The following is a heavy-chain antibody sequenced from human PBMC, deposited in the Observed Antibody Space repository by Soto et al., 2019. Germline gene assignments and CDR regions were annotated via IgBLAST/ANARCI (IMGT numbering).Heavy chain of an antibody. V-gene: IGHV4-59*12. CDR2: IYYSGST. Sequence: ETLSLTCTVSGGSISSYYWSWIRQPPGKGLEWIGYIYYSGSTNYNPSLKSRVTISVDTSKNQFSLKLSSVTAADTAVYYCARSGWEDGDHNNRFDYPGQGTLVTV. J-gene: IGHJ4*02. CDR1: GGSISSYY. CDR3: ARSGWEDGDHNNRFDY. D-gene: IGHD4-17*01.